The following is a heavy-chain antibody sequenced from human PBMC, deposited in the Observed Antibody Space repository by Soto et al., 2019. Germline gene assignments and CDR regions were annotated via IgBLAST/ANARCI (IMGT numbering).Heavy chain of an antibody. J-gene: IGHJ4*02. Sequence: GESLRLSCAASGFTFSGNTMNWVRQAPGKGLEWVSYISKSGTTRYYAESVKGRFTISRDNAKNSLFLQMNSLRDEDTAVYYCARHRPQEDGDKKGFDYWGQGTLVTVSS. CDR1: GFTFSGNT. D-gene: IGHD2-15*01. CDR3: ARHRPQEDGDKKGFDY. V-gene: IGHV3-48*02. CDR2: ISKSGTTR.